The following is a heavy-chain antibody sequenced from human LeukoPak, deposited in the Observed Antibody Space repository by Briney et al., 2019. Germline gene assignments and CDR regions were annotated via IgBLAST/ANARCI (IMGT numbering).Heavy chain of an antibody. CDR3: ARGGAHLDY. CDR2: IYPGDSDT. CDR1: GYTFTSYW. J-gene: IGHJ4*02. V-gene: IGHV5-51*01. Sequence: GESLKISCQGSGYTFTSYWIAWVRQMPGKGLEWMGIIYPGDSDTRYSPSFQGQVTLSADKSITTAYLQWSSLKASDTAIYYCARGGAHLDYWGQGTLVTVSS. D-gene: IGHD3-16*01.